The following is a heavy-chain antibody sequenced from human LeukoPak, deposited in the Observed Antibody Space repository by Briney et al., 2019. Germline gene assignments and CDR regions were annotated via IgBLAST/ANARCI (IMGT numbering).Heavy chain of an antibody. Sequence: SETLSLTCTVSGGSISRHYWSWIRQPPGKGLEWIGYIYYSGSTNYNPSLKSRVTISVDTSKNQFSLKLSSVTAADTAVYYCARLERSYRSGDYFDYWGQGTLVTVSS. CDR1: GGSISRHY. CDR3: ARLERSYRSGDYFDY. V-gene: IGHV4-59*11. CDR2: IYYSGST. J-gene: IGHJ4*02. D-gene: IGHD1-26*01.